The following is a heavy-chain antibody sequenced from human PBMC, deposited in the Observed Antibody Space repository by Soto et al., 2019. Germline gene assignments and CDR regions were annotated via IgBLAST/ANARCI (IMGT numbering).Heavy chain of an antibody. Sequence: PGGSLRLSCAASGFTFSSYAMSWVRQAPGKGLEWVSAISGSGGSTYYADSVKGRFTISRDNSKNTLYLQMNSLRAEDTAVYYCAKDPFPTRCDPYYYYMDVWGKGTTVTVSS. J-gene: IGHJ6*03. CDR1: GFTFSSYA. CDR2: ISGSGGST. CDR3: AKDPFPTRCDPYYYYMDV. V-gene: IGHV3-23*01.